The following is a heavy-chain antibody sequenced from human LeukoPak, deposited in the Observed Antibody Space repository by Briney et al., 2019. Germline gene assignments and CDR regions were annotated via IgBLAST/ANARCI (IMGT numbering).Heavy chain of an antibody. J-gene: IGHJ4*02. D-gene: IGHD6-13*01. CDR2: ISSSSSTI. Sequence: GGSLRLSCAASGFTFSSYSMNWVRQAPGKGLEWVSYISSSSSTIYYADSVKGRFTISRDNAKNTLYLQMSSLRAEDTAVYYCVKSGQLAYYFDYWGQGTLVTVSS. CDR3: VKSGQLAYYFDY. CDR1: GFTFSSYS. V-gene: IGHV3-48*01.